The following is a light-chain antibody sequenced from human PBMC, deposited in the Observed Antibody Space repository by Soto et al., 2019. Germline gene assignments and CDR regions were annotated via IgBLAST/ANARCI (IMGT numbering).Light chain of an antibody. CDR3: QQRSNWPPWT. CDR1: QSFSSTY. Sequence: EIVLTQSPGTLSLSPGERATLSCRASQSFSSTYLAWYQQKPGQAPRLLIYDASNRAAGIPARFSGSGSGTDFTLTISSLEPEDFAVYYCQQRSNWPPWTFGQGTKVDIK. J-gene: IGKJ1*01. V-gene: IGKV3D-20*02. CDR2: DAS.